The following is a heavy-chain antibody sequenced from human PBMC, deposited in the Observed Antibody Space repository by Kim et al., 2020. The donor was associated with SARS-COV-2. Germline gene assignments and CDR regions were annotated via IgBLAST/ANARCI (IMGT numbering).Heavy chain of an antibody. CDR3: ARGRIAVAGNYYYYGMDV. J-gene: IGHJ6*02. V-gene: IGHV3-7*04. D-gene: IGHD6-19*01. Sequence: KCRFTISRDNAKNSLYLQMNSLRAEDTAVYYCARGRIAVAGNYYYYGMDVWGQGTTVTVSS.